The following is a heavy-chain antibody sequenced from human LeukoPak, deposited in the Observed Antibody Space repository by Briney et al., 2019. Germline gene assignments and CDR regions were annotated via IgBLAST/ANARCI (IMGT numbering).Heavy chain of an antibody. J-gene: IGHJ6*02. CDR2: ISSSSSII. Sequence: GGSLRLSCAASGFTFNTYSMNWVRQAPGKGLEWVSYISSSSSIIYYADSVKGRFTISRDNAKNSLYLQMNSLRAEDTAVYYCARSTDYGDYYYYGMDVWGQGTTVTVSS. CDR3: ARSTDYGDYYYYGMDV. V-gene: IGHV3-48*04. D-gene: IGHD4-17*01. CDR1: GFTFNTYS.